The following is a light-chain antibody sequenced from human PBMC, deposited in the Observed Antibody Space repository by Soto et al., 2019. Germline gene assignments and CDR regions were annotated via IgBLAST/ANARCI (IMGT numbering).Light chain of an antibody. Sequence: DIQMTQSPSTLSASVGDRVTITCRASQSIGRSLVWYQQKPGKAPKLLIFKASTLESGVPSRFSGSGSGTEFTLTINSLQPDDFATYYCQQGDSSSFTFGQGTKLDIK. J-gene: IGKJ2*01. V-gene: IGKV1-5*03. CDR1: QSIGRS. CDR3: QQGDSSSFT. CDR2: KAS.